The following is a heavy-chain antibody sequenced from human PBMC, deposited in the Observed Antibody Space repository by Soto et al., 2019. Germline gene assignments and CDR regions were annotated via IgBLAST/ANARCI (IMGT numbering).Heavy chain of an antibody. CDR1: SGSISNSNW. CDR2: IYHSGST. D-gene: IGHD3-9*01. CDR3: ARLYFDILTGYYLFDH. J-gene: IGHJ4*02. Sequence: SETLSLTCAVSSGSISNSNWWSWVRQPPGKGLEWIGEIYHSGSTNYNPSLKSRVTISVDKSKNQFSLKLSSVTAADTAVYYCARLYFDILTGYYLFDHWGRGTLVTVSS. V-gene: IGHV4-4*02.